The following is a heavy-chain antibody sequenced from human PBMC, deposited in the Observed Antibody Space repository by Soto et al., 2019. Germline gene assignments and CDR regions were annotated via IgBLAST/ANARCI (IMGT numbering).Heavy chain of an antibody. J-gene: IGHJ5*02. V-gene: IGHV3-74*01. D-gene: IGHD3-16*01. CDR2: INSDGSST. CDR3: ARERPMIAFGGAPTQWFDT. Sequence: EVQLVESGGGLVQPGGSLRLSCAASGFTFSSYWMHWVRQAPGKGLVWVSRINSDGSSTSYADSVKGRFTISRDNAKNTLYLQMNSPRAEDTDVYYCARERPMIAFGGAPTQWFDTWGQGTMVTVSS. CDR1: GFTFSSYW.